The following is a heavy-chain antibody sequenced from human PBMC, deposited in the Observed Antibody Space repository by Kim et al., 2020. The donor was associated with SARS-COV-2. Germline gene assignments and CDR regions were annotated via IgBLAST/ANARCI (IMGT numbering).Heavy chain of an antibody. CDR3: ASALEWSRRVMVAFDI. J-gene: IGHJ3*02. Sequence: SVKVSCKASGGTFSSYAISWVRQAPGQGLEWMGGIIPIFGTANYAQKFQGRVTITADESTSTAYMELSSLRSEDTAVYYCASALEWSRRVMVAFDIWGQGTMVTVSS. V-gene: IGHV1-69*13. CDR1: GGTFSSYA. CDR2: IIPIFGTA. D-gene: IGHD3-3*01.